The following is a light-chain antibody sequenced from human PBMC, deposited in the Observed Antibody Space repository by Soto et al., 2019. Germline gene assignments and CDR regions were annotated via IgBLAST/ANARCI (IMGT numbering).Light chain of an antibody. V-gene: IGKV1-6*01. CDR1: QGIITD. CDR3: LQDYNCPWT. J-gene: IGKJ1*01. Sequence: AIRMTQSPSSLSASVGDRVTITCRARQGIITDLGWYQQKPGKAPKVLIYGASTLETGVPSRFSGSGSGTDFTLTISSLQPEDFATYYCLQDYNCPWTFGQGTKVEIK. CDR2: GAS.